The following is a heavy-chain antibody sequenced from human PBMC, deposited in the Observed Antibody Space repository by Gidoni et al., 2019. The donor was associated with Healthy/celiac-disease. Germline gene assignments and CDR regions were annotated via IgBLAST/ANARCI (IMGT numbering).Heavy chain of an antibody. CDR1: GFPFSSYW. J-gene: IGHJ6*02. V-gene: IGHV3-7*03. CDR2: IKKEGSEK. Sequence: EVQLVESGGGLVQPGGSLRLSCDASGFPFSSYWMSWVRQSPGKGLEWVANIKKEGSEKYYVDAVKGRFTISRDNAKNSLYLQMNSLRAEDTAGYYCARVGYYYYYYGMDVWGQGTTVTVSS. CDR3: ARVGYYYYYYGMDV.